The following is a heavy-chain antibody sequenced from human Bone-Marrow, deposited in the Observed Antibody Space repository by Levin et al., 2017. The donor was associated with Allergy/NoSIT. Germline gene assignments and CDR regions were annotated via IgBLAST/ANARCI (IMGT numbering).Heavy chain of an antibody. Sequence: RGESLKISCEASGFSFSGYWMHWVRQAPGKGLEWVSRINPDGTRTNYADSVNGRFTISRDNARKTLSLQMNSLRDEDTAVYHCTRDRVEAAGNFGMDVWGLGTTVTVSS. CDR1: GFSFSGYW. CDR3: TRDRVEAAGNFGMDV. CDR2: INPDGTRT. D-gene: IGHD6-13*01. J-gene: IGHJ6*02. V-gene: IGHV3-74*01.